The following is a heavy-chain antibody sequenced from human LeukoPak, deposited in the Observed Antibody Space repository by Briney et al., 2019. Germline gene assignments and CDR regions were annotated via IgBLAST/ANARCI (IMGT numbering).Heavy chain of an antibody. Sequence: PSETLSLTCTVSGGSISAHYWSWIRQPAGEGLEWIGRIYPGASTNYNPSLKSRVTMSVDTSKNQFSLKLSSVTAADTAVYYCASSHYYDSSGYYTNWFDPWGQGTLVTVSS. CDR3: ASSHYYDSSGYYTNWFDP. CDR2: IYPGAST. D-gene: IGHD3-22*01. CDR1: GGSISAHY. V-gene: IGHV4-4*07. J-gene: IGHJ5*02.